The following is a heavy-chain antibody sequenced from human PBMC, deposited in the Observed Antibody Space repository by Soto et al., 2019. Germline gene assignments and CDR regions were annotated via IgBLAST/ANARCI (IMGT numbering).Heavy chain of an antibody. Sequence: PSETLSLTCAVYGGSFSGYYWSWIRQPPGKGLEWIGEINHNGSTNYNPSLKSRVTISVDTSKNQFSLKLSSVTAADTAVYYCARGRYFGWLLYYWFDPWGQGTLVTVSS. D-gene: IGHD3-9*01. CDR3: ARGRYFGWLLYYWFDP. V-gene: IGHV4-34*01. CDR1: GGSFSGYY. J-gene: IGHJ5*02. CDR2: INHNGST.